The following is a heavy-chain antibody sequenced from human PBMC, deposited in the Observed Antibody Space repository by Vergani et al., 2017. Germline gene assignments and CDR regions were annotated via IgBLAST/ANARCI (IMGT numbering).Heavy chain of an antibody. D-gene: IGHD3-10*01. CDR1: GYSISRGFY. Sequence: QIQLQESGPGLVKPSETLSLTCSVSGYSISRGFYWAWIRQTPEKGREWIVGMFHTGEASNSPSLQSRVAFSMDTSKNQFSLQLTSVTPAHTAVYFCGVIMVRSPRPDNWFDAWGRGTLVTVSS. CDR3: GVIMVRSPRPDNWFDA. CDR2: MFHTGEA. J-gene: IGHJ5*02. V-gene: IGHV4-38-2*02.